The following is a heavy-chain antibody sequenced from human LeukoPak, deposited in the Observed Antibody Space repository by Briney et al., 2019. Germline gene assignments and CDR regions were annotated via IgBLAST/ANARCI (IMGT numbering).Heavy chain of an antibody. CDR3: ARDSYYHDSSGGY. Sequence: HPGGSLRLSCAASGFTVSSNYMSWVRQAPGKGLEWVSVIYSGGSTYYADSVKGRFTISRDNSKNTLYLQMNSLRAEDTAVYYCARDSYYHDSSGGYWGQGTLVTVSS. D-gene: IGHD3-22*01. CDR1: GFTVSSNY. J-gene: IGHJ4*02. V-gene: IGHV3-53*01. CDR2: IYSGGST.